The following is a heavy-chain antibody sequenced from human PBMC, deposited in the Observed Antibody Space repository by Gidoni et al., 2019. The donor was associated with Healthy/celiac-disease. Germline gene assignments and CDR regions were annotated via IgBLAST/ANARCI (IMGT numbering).Heavy chain of an antibody. CDR2: ISYDGSNK. V-gene: IGHV3-30*18. CDR3: AKELYYYDSSGYY. CDR1: GFTFSSYG. D-gene: IGHD3-22*01. Sequence: QVQLVESGGGVVQPGRSLRLSCAASGFTFSSYGMHWVRQAPGKGLEWVAVISYDGSNKYYADTVKGRFTISRDNSKNKMYLQMNSLRAEDTAVYYCAKELYYYDSSGYYWGQGTLVTVSS. J-gene: IGHJ4*02.